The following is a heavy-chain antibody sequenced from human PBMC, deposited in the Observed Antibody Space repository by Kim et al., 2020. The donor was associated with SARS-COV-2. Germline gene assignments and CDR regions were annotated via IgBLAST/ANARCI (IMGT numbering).Heavy chain of an antibody. Sequence: SETLSLTCAVYGGSFSGYYWSWIRQPPGKGLEWIGEINHSGSTNYNPSLKSRVTISVDTSKNQFSLKLSSVTAADTAVYYCARGGKWLVPTEGYYYYGM. CDR2: INHSGST. V-gene: IGHV4-34*01. D-gene: IGHD6-19*01. CDR1: GGSFSGYY. CDR3: ARGGKWLVPTEGYYYYGM. J-gene: IGHJ6*01.